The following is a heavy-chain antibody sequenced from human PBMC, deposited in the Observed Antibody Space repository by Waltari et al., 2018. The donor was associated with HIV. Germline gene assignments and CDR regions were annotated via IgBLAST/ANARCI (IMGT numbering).Heavy chain of an antibody. CDR1: HFSVPGNH. J-gene: IGHJ5*02. D-gene: IGHD3-10*01. CDR2: IYPDDTT. Sequence: AESGGRLIQPGGSLGLSCTASHFSVPGNHVTWGRQAPGGALEWVAVIYPDDTTHYADSGSGRFTISRAKSRATVLLLMTGLFVDDTATYCCATGVRYYGPWGQGTRVIVSS. CDR3: ATGVRYYGP. V-gene: IGHV3-53*01.